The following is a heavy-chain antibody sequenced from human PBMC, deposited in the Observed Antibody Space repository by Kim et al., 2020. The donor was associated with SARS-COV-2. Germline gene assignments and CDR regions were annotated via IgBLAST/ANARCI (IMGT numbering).Heavy chain of an antibody. D-gene: IGHD3-10*01. Sequence: SETLSLTCAVYGGSFSGYYWSWIRQPPGKGLEWIGEINHSGSTNYNPSLKSRVTISVDTSKNQFSLKLGSVTAADTAVYYCARKVNYYGTGIRFYYYGMDVWGQGTTVTVSS. V-gene: IGHV4-34*01. CDR2: INHSGST. CDR3: ARKVNYYGTGIRFYYYGMDV. CDR1: GGSFSGYY. J-gene: IGHJ6*02.